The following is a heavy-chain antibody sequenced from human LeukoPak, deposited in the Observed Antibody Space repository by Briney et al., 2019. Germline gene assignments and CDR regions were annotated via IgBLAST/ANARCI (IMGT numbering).Heavy chain of an antibody. CDR2: IYYSGST. CDR3: ASGGNYYDSSGHDY. J-gene: IGHJ4*02. D-gene: IGHD3-22*01. Sequence: SETLSLTCTVSGGSISSYYWSWIRQPPGKGLEWIGYIYYSGSTNFNPSLKSRVTISVDTSKNQFSLKLSSVTAADTAVYYCASGGNYYDSSGHDYWGQGTLVTVSS. CDR1: GGSISSYY. V-gene: IGHV4-59*01.